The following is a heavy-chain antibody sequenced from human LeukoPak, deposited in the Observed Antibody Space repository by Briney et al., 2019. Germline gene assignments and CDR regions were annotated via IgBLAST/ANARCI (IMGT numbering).Heavy chain of an antibody. J-gene: IGHJ4*02. CDR3: ARSNCGPDY. D-gene: IGHD1-1*01. Sequence: GGSLRLSCSASGFTFSSHWMNWVRQAPGKGLGWVAIINKDGSEKNYVGSVKGRFTISRDNAKNSLYLQMNSLRAEDTAMYYCARSNCGPDYWGQGTLVIVPS. CDR2: INKDGSEK. V-gene: IGHV3-7*01. CDR1: GFTFSSHW.